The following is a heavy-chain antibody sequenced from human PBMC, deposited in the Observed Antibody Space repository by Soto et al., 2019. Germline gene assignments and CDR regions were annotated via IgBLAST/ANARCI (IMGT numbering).Heavy chain of an antibody. CDR2: ISGSGGSA. Sequence: EVQLLESGGGLVQPGGSLRLSCAASGFTFSSYAMTWVRQAPGKGLEWVSVISGSGGSAQYADSVRGRFTISRDNAWDTVYLHMNRLSVEDTAIYYCAKDLISSGWSTWFDPRGQGTLVTVSS. J-gene: IGHJ5*02. CDR1: GFTFSSYA. CDR3: AKDLISSGWSTWFDP. D-gene: IGHD6-19*01. V-gene: IGHV3-23*01.